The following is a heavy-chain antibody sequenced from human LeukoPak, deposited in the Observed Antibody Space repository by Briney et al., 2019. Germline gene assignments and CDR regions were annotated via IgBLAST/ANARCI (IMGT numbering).Heavy chain of an antibody. CDR2: INPNSGGT. D-gene: IGHD2-2*01. J-gene: IGHJ4*02. V-gene: IGHV1-2*02. CDR1: GYTFTGYY. CDR3: SRGFVVVPAAIPLQLWWY. Sequence: ASVKVSCKASGYTFTGYYMHWVRQAPGQGHEWMGWINPNSGGTNYAQKFQGRVTMTRDTSISTAYMELSRLRSDDTAVYYCSRGFVVVPAAIPLQLWWYWGQGTLVTVSS.